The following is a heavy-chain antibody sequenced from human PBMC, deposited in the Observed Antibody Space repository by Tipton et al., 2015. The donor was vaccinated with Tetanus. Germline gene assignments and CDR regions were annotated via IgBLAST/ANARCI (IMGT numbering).Heavy chain of an antibody. V-gene: IGHV4-39*01. D-gene: IGHD3-16*01. Sequence: WVRQASGKGLEWVGSFYYSGSTYYNPSLKSRVTISVDTSKNQFSLKLSSVTAADTAVYYCARHGGRLAYYYYGMDVWGQGTTVTVSS. CDR2: FYYSGST. J-gene: IGHJ6*02. CDR3: ARHGGRLAYYYYGMDV.